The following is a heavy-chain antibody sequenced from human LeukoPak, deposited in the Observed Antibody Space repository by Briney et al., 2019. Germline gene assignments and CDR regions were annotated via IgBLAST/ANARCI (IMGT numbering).Heavy chain of an antibody. V-gene: IGHV3-13*01. CDR2: IGTAGDT. Sequence: GGSLRLSCAASGFTFSSYDMHWVRQATGKGLEWVSAIGTAGDTYYPGSVKGRFTISRENAKNSLYLQMNSLRAGDTAVYYCARVLYDILTGYPLGMDVWGQGTTVTVSS. D-gene: IGHD3-9*01. J-gene: IGHJ6*02. CDR1: GFTFSSYD. CDR3: ARVLYDILTGYPLGMDV.